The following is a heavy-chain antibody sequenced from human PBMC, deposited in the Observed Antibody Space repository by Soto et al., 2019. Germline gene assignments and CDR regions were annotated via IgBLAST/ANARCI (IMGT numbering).Heavy chain of an antibody. J-gene: IGHJ5*02. D-gene: IGHD2-2*01. CDR1: GFTFSSYA. CDR3: VKGGYCSSTSCINWFDP. Sequence: GSLRLSCSASGFTFSSYAMHWVRQAPGKGLEYVSAISSNGGSTYYADSVKGRFTISRDNSKNTLYLQMSSLRAEDTAVYYCVKGGYCSSTSCINWFDPWGQGTLVTVSS. V-gene: IGHV3-64D*08. CDR2: ISSNGGST.